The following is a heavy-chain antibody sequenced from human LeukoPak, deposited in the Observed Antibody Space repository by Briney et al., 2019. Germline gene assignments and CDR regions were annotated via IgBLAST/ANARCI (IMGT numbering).Heavy chain of an antibody. V-gene: IGHV5-10-1*01. Sequence: GESLKISCKGSGYSFSSYWINWVRQMPGKGLEWMGRIDPSDSYTNYNPSFQGHVTISADKSISTAYLQWSSLMASDTAMYYCARHTISDYWGQGAQVTVSS. CDR2: IDPSDSYT. D-gene: IGHD3-10*01. J-gene: IGHJ4*02. CDR1: GYSFSSYW. CDR3: ARHTISDY.